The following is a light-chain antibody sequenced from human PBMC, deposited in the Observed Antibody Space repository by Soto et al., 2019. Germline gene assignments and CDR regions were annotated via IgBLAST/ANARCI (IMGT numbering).Light chain of an antibody. CDR1: SSNIGSNT. V-gene: IGLV1-44*01. CDR2: RNN. Sequence: QSVLTQPPSASGTPGQRVTISCSGSSSNIGSNTVNWFQQLPGTAPKLLIYRNNQRPSGVPDRFSGSQSGTSASLAISGLQSEDEADYYCAAWDGSLNGWVFGGGTKLTVL. CDR3: AAWDGSLNGWV. J-gene: IGLJ3*02.